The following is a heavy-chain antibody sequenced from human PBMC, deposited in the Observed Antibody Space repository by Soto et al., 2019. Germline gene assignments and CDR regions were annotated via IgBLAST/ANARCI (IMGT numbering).Heavy chain of an antibody. CDR1: GFTFSSYS. CDR3: ARDLEFQNPHSFDY. CDR2: ISSSSSYI. Sequence: PGGSLRLSCAASGFTFSSYSMNWVRQAPGKGLEWVSSISSSSSYIYYADSVKGRFTISRDNAKNSLYLQMNSLRAEDTAVYYCARDLEFQNPHSFDYWGQGTLVTVSS. J-gene: IGHJ4*02. D-gene: IGHD3-10*01. V-gene: IGHV3-21*01.